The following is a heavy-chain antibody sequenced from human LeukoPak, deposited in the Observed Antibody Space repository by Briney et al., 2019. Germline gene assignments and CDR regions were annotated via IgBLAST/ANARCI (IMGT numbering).Heavy chain of an antibody. V-gene: IGHV3-23*01. CDR3: ARGLLYSGTYVDY. CDR1: GFTFSAYA. D-gene: IGHD1-26*01. J-gene: IGHJ4*02. Sequence: PGGSLRLSCAASGFTFSAYARAWVRRAPGKGLEWVSAISGSGYTTFYGDSVKGRFTISRGNSKNTLYLQMDSLRDEDTAVYYCARGLLYSGTYVDYWGQGTLVTVSS. CDR2: ISGSGYTT.